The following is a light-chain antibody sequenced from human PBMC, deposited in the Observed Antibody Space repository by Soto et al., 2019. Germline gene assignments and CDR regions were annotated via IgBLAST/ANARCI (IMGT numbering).Light chain of an antibody. CDR2: DNS. CDR1: SSNIGAGYD. CDR3: QSYDRSLSGWV. Sequence: QSALTQPPSVSGAPGQRVTISCTGSSSNIGAGYDVYWYQQLPGTSPKLLIYDNSNRPSGVPDRFSGSKSGTSASLAITGLQAEDEADYYCQSYDRSLSGWVFGGGTKLPVL. J-gene: IGLJ3*02. V-gene: IGLV1-40*01.